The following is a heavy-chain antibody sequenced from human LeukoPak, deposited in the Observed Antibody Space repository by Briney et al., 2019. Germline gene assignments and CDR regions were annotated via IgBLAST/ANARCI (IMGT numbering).Heavy chain of an antibody. CDR1: GDSISRYY. V-gene: IGHV4-59*01. CDR2: IYYSENT. D-gene: IGHD2-21*02. CDR3: AKGSQPLLERWFDP. Sequence: PSETLSLTCTVSGDSISRYYWSWIRQPPGRGLEWIGYIYYSENTSYNPSLKSRVTISADTSKNQFSLKLTSVTAADTAVYYCAKGSQPLLERWFDPWGQGTLVTVSS. J-gene: IGHJ5*02.